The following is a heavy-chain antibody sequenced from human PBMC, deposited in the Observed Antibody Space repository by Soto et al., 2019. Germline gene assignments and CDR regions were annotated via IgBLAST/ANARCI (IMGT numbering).Heavy chain of an antibody. V-gene: IGHV5-51*01. CDR3: AKRLTEDAFDI. CDR1: GYNFANYW. D-gene: IGHD7-27*01. CDR2: IYPGDSET. Sequence: GESLKISCKGSGYNFANYWIGWVRQMPGKGLEWMGIIYPGDSETRYSPSFQGQVTISADKSISTAYLQWSSLKASDTAMYYCAKRLTEDAFDIWGQGTMVTVSS. J-gene: IGHJ3*02.